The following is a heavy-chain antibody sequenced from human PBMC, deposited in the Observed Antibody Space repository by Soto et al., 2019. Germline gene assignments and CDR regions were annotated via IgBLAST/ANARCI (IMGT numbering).Heavy chain of an antibody. CDR1: GGSISSGGYY. CDR2: IYYSGST. Sequence: LSLTCTVSGGSISSGGYYWSWIRQHPGKGLEWIGYIYYSGSTYYNPSLKSQVTISVDTSKNQFSLKLSSVTAADTAVYYCARNVRPNSCTNGVCYRGTFDYWGQGTLVTVSS. J-gene: IGHJ4*02. D-gene: IGHD2-8*01. CDR3: ARNVRPNSCTNGVCYRGTFDY. V-gene: IGHV4-31*01.